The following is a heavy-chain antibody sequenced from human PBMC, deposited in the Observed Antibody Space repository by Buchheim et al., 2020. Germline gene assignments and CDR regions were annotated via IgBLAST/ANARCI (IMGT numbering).Heavy chain of an antibody. CDR2: ISGSGGCT. CDR1: GFTFSSYA. V-gene: IGHV3-23*01. CDR3: ASSSGWKYYFDY. D-gene: IGHD6-19*01. J-gene: IGHJ4*02. Sequence: EVQLLESGGGLVQPGGSLRLSCAASGFTFSSYAMSWVRPAPGKGLEWVPAISGSGGCTYYAASVKGRFTIPRDNSKNTPYLQMNSLRAEDTAVYYCASSSGWKYYFDYWGQGTL.